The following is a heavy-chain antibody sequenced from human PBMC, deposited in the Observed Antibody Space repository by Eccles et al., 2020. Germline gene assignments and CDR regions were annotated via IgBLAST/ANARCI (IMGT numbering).Heavy chain of an antibody. V-gene: IGHV3-73*01. CDR3: TANDW. J-gene: IGHJ4*02. Sequence: VKGRFTISRDDSKNTAYLQMNSLKTEGTAVYYCTANDWWGQGTLVTVSS.